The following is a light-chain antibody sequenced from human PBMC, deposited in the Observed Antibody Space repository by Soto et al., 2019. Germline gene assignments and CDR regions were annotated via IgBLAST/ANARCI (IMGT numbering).Light chain of an antibody. CDR1: SSDVGGYNS. CDR2: EVS. J-gene: IGLJ2*01. V-gene: IGLV2-14*01. CDR3: SAYRRGIIV. Sequence: QSALTQPASVSGSPGQSITISCTGTSSDVGGYNSVSWYQQHPGKAPKLMIYEVSNRPSGVSNRFSGSKSGNTASLTISGLQAEDEAAYYCSAYRRGIIVFGGGTKVTVL.